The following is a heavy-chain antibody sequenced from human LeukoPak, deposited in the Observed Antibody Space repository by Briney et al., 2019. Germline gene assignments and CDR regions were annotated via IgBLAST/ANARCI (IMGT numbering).Heavy chain of an antibody. J-gene: IGHJ4*02. V-gene: IGHV4-61*05. CDR1: GGSISSSSYY. CDR2: VYYSGST. CDR3: ATVQYYESSGIIDY. D-gene: IGHD3-22*01. Sequence: SETLSLTCTVSGGSISSSSYYWGWIRQPPGKGLEWIGYVYYSGSTNYNPSLKSRVTISVDTSKNQFSLKLNSVTAADTAVYYCATVQYYESSGIIDYWGQGTLVTVSS.